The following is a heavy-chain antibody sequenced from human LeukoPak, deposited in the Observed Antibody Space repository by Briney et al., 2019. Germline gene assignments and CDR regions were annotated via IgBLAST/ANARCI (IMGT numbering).Heavy chain of an antibody. CDR3: ARLRGDSEIAPDY. CDR1: GFTFRDYY. V-gene: IGHV3-11*06. D-gene: IGHD2-21*02. Sequence: GGSLRLSCGASGFTFRDYYMTWIRQAPGRGLEWLSYISTTSGFTKYADSVKGRFTISRDNAKNSLYLQMSSLRADDTAVYYCARLRGDSEIAPDYWGQGTLVTVSS. CDR2: ISTTSGFT. J-gene: IGHJ4*02.